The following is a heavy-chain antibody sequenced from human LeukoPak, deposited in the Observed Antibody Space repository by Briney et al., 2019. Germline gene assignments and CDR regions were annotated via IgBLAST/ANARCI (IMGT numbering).Heavy chain of an antibody. V-gene: IGHV3-23*01. CDR2: ISGNGGST. J-gene: IGHJ3*02. Sequence: GGSLRLSCAASGFTFSSYAMSWVRQAPGKGLEWVSAISGNGGSTYYADSVKGRFTISRDNSKNTLYLQMNSLRADDTAVYYCARGQVTTVTGLAAFDIWGQGTMVTVSS. CDR3: ARGQVTTVTGLAAFDI. D-gene: IGHD4-17*01. CDR1: GFTFSSYA.